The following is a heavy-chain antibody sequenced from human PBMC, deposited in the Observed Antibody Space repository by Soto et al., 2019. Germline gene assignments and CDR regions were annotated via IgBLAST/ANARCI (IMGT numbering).Heavy chain of an antibody. D-gene: IGHD3-16*02. CDR3: ARLLTEGVTYREDAFDI. CDR1: GYTFTSHG. CDR2: ISTYNGKT. Sequence: QVQLVQSGGEVKKPGASVKVSCKASGYTFTSHGFSWVRQAPGQGLEWMGWISTYNGKTGYAEKFQGRVTMTADTRTNTGYMELRSLRSDDTAVYYCARLLTEGVTYREDAFDIWGQGTKVTVSS. V-gene: IGHV1-18*01. J-gene: IGHJ3*02.